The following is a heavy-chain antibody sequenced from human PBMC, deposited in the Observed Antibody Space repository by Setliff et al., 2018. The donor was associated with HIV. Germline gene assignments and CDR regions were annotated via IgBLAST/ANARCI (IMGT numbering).Heavy chain of an antibody. J-gene: IGHJ4*02. CDR1: GFTFSSYA. CDR2: ITSGGST. V-gene: IGHV3-23*01. D-gene: IGHD2-21*01. Sequence: GSLRLSCAASGFTFSSYAMSWVRQTPEKGLEWVSIITSGGSTYYADSAKGRFIISRDNSQNTLDLHMNNLRAEDTAVYYCAKALPRERWLLLAPLDYWGQGTLVTVSS. CDR3: AKALPRERWLLLAPLDY.